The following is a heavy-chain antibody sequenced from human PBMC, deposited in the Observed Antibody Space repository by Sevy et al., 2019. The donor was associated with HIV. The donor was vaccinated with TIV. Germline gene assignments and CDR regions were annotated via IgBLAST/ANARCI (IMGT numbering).Heavy chain of an antibody. V-gene: IGHV3-30*18. Sequence: GGSLRLSCAASGFNFSPYAMHWVRQGPGKGLEWVATVSSDGTTRSYVDSIKGRFSLSRDNSKNTLYLQMNNLTPEDTAVYSCAKEGYYYDSRSSDWFDPWGPGALVTVSS. D-gene: IGHD3-22*01. CDR3: AKEGYYYDSRSSDWFDP. CDR2: VSSDGTTR. CDR1: GFNFSPYA. J-gene: IGHJ5*02.